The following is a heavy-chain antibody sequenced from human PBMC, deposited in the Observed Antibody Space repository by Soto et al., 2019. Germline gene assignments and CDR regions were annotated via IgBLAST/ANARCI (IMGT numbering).Heavy chain of an antibody. V-gene: IGHV1-18*04. CDR2: ISAYNGNT. Sequence: ASVQVSFQASGYTFTSYGISWVRQAPGQGLEWMGWISAYNGNTHNAQKLQGRVTMTTDTYTSTAYMELRSLRSDDTAVYYCARVLRVLEVSPMDVWGQGTTVTVSS. CDR1: GYTFTSYG. CDR3: ARVLRVLEVSPMDV. D-gene: IGHD3-3*01. J-gene: IGHJ6*01.